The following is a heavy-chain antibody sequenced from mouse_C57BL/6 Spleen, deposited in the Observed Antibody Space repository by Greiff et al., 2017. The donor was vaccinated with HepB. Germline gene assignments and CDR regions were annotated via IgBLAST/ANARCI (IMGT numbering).Heavy chain of an antibody. D-gene: IGHD2-4*01. V-gene: IGHV1-75*01. CDR1: GYTFTDYY. CDR2: IFPGSGST. CDR3: ARLGYYDYDEGYAMDY. J-gene: IGHJ4*01. Sequence: QVQLQQSGPELVKPGASVKISCKASGYTFTDYYINWVKQRPGQGLEWIGWIFPGSGSTYYNEKFKGKATLTVDKSSSTAYMLLSSLTSEDSAVYFCARLGYYDYDEGYAMDYWGQGTSVTVSS.